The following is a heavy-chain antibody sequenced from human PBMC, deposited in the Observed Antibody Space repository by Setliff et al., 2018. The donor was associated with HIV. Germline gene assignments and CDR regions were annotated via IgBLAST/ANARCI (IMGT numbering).Heavy chain of an antibody. CDR3: ATTRGYCSGGSCYSPPYMDV. Sequence: PGESLKISCKGSGYCFTSYWISWVRQMPGKGLEWMGRIDPSDSYTNYSPSFQGHVTISADKSISTAYLQWSSLKASDTAMYYCATTRGYCSGGSCYSPPYMDVWGKGTTVTVSS. CDR1: GYCFTSYW. J-gene: IGHJ6*03. D-gene: IGHD2-15*01. CDR2: IDPSDSYT. V-gene: IGHV5-10-1*01.